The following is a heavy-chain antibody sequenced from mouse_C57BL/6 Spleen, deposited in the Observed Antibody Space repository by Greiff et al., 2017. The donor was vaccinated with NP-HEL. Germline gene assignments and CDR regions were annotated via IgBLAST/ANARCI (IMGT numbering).Heavy chain of an antibody. Sequence: VQLQQSGPELVKPGASVKISCKASGYAFSSSWMNWVKQRPGKGLEWIGRIYPGDGDTNYNGKFKGKATLTADKSSSTAYMQLSSLTSEDSAVYVWARPYYYGSSYDYAMDYWGQGTSVTVAS. CDR3: ARPYYYGSSYDYAMDY. J-gene: IGHJ4*01. V-gene: IGHV1-82*01. CDR1: GYAFSSSW. D-gene: IGHD1-1*01. CDR2: IYPGDGDT.